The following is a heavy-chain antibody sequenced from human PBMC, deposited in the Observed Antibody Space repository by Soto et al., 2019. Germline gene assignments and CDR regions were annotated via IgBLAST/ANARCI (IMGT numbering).Heavy chain of an antibody. D-gene: IGHD3-22*01. CDR3: ARDQLYYNDISGRPSNAFDV. J-gene: IGHJ3*01. CDR2: IGIGSSTK. V-gene: IGHV3-48*01. CDR1: GFTFRNYG. Sequence: GGSLRLSCAASGFTFRNYGMNWVRQAPGKGLEWVSYIGIGSSTKYYADSVKGRFTISRDNAKNSLYLQMNSLRAEDTAVYYCARDQLYYNDISGRPSNAFDVWGQGTMVTVSS.